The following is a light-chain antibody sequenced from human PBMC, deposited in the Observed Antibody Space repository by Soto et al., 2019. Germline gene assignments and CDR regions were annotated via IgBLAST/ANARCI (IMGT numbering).Light chain of an antibody. CDR2: WAS. CDR1: QSVSYDSKNY. V-gene: IGKV4-1*01. CDR3: QQYYSSPYT. Sequence: DIVMTQSPDSLAVSLGERATSNCKSSQSVSYDSKNYLSWYQQKPGQPPKLLIYWASTRESGVPDRFSGSGSGTDFTLTISSLQAEDVTLYYCQQYYSSPYTFGQGTKLEI. J-gene: IGKJ2*01.